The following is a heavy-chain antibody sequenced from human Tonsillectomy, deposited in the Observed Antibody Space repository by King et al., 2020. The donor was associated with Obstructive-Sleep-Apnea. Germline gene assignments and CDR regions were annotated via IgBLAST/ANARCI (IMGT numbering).Heavy chain of an antibody. V-gene: IGHV3-21*01. J-gene: IGHJ4*02. D-gene: IGHD6-13*01. CDR2: ISSSNSYI. CDR1: GFTFSSYS. CDR3: ARCIAAAGTPFDY. Sequence: EVQLVESGGGLVKPGGSLRLSCAASGFTFSSYSMNWVRQAPGKGLEWVSSISSSNSYIYYADSLKGRFTISRDNAENSLYLQLNSLRAEDTAVYYCARCIAAAGTPFDYWGQGTLVTVSS.